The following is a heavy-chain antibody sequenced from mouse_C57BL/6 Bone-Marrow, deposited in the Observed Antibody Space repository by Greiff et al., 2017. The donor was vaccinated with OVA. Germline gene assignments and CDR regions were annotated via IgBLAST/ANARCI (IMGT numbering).Heavy chain of an antibody. CDR1: GYSFTSYY. V-gene: IGHV1-66*01. D-gene: IGHD1-1*01. CDR3: ARALIYYYGRYAMDY. J-gene: IGHJ4*01. Sequence: VQLQESGPELVKPGASVKISCKASGYSFTSYYIHWVKQRPGQGLEWIGWIYPGSGNTKYNEKFKGKATLTADTSSSTAYMQLSSLTSEDSAVYYCARALIYYYGRYAMDYWGQGTSVTVSS. CDR2: IYPGSGNT.